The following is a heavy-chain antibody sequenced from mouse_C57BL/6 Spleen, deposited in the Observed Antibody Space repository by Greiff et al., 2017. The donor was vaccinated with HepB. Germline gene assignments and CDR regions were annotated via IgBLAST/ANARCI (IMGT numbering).Heavy chain of an antibody. Sequence: VQLQQPGAELVMPGASVKLSCKASGYTFTSYWMHWVKQRPGQGLEWIGEIDPSDSYTNYNQKFKGKSTLTVDKSSSTAYMQLSSLTSEDSAVYYCARGQLRLRNYFDYWGQGTTLTVSS. CDR1: GYTFTSYW. J-gene: IGHJ2*01. CDR2: IDPSDSYT. CDR3: ARGQLRLRNYFDY. V-gene: IGHV1-69*01. D-gene: IGHD3-2*02.